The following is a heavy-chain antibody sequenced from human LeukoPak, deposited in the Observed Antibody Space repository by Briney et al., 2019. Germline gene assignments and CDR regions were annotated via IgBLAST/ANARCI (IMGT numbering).Heavy chain of an antibody. V-gene: IGHV1-2*02. CDR1: GYTFTGYY. D-gene: IGHD3-22*01. Sequence: ASVKVSCKASGYTFTGYYMHWVRQAPGQGLEWMGWINPNSGGTNYAQKFQGRVTITADESTSTAYMELSSLRSEDTAVYYCARGRYYGSSGYYWGQGTLVTVSS. CDR3: ARGRYYGSSGYY. J-gene: IGHJ4*02. CDR2: INPNSGGT.